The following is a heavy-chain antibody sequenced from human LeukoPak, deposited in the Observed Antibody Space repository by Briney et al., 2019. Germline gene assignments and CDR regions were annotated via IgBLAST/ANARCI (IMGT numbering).Heavy chain of an antibody. CDR3: ARGSEIAVAGTGYYFDY. D-gene: IGHD6-13*01. J-gene: IGHJ4*02. Sequence: SETLSLTCTVSGGSISSYYWSWIRQPPGKGLEWIGEINHSGDTNYNPSLKSRVTISVDTSKNQFSLKLSSVTAADTAVYYCARGSEIAVAGTGYYFDYWGQGTLVTVSS. V-gene: IGHV4-34*01. CDR1: GGSISSYY. CDR2: INHSGDT.